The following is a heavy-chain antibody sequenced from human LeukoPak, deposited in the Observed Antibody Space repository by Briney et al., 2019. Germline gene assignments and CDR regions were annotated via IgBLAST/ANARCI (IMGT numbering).Heavy chain of an antibody. J-gene: IGHJ4*02. D-gene: IGHD4-17*01. CDR1: GGSIRSSSYY. CDR3: ARPHNYGDYEYYFDY. Sequence: SETLSLTCTVSGGSIRSSSYYWGWIRQPPGKGLEWIGSIYYSGSTYYNPSLKSRVTISVDTSKNQFSLKLSSVTAADTAVYYCARPHNYGDYEYYFDYWGQGTLVTVSS. V-gene: IGHV4-39*01. CDR2: IYYSGST.